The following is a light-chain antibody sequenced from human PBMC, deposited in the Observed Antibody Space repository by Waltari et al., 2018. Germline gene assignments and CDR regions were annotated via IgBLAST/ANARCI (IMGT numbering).Light chain of an antibody. J-gene: IGLJ2*01. CDR2: EVS. V-gene: IGLV2-14*01. Sequence: QSALTQPASVSGSPGQSITISCTGTSSDVGGYNHVSWYQQQPGKAPKLLISEVSNRPSGVSNRFSGSKSGNTASLTLSGLQAEDEAEYYCSSFTTIGTLVGFGGGTKLTVL. CDR3: SSFTTIGTLVG. CDR1: SSDVGGYNH.